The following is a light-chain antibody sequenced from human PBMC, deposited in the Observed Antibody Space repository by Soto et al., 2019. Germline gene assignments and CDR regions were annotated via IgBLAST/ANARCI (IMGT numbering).Light chain of an antibody. CDR2: DVS. Sequence: QSALTQPASVSGSPGQSITISCTGTSSDVGGYNYVSCYQQHPGKAPKLMIYDVSNRPSGVSSRFSGSKSGNTASLTISGLRAEDEGDYYCSSYTSSSTPYVAFGGGTKLTVL. CDR1: SSDVGGYNY. V-gene: IGLV2-14*01. J-gene: IGLJ2*01. CDR3: SSYTSSSTPYVA.